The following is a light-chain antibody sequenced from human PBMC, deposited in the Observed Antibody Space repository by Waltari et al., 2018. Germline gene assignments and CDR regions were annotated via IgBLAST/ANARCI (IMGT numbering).Light chain of an antibody. CDR3: QSYDSSLSGSL. V-gene: IGLV1-40*01. J-gene: IGLJ2*01. Sequence: QSVLTQPPSVSGAPGQRVTISCTVSNSNIGSGYDVHWYQQLPGTAPKLLIYANINRPSGVPDRFSGSKSGASASLAITGLQAGDEADYYCQSYDSSLSGSLFGGGTRLTVL. CDR1: NSNIGSGYD. CDR2: ANI.